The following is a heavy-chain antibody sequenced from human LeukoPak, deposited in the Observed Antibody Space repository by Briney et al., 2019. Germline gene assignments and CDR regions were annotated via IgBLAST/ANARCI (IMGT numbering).Heavy chain of an antibody. Sequence: GGSLRLSCVASGFIFRNYWMSWVCQAPGKGLEWVANINHDGGDKNYVDSVKGRFTISRDNAKSSLYLQMSSLRVEDTAVYYCAITGGPTVTAFDLWGQGILVTVSS. V-gene: IGHV3-7*02. CDR2: INHDGGDK. D-gene: IGHD4-17*01. CDR1: GFIFRNYW. CDR3: AITGGPTVTAFDL. J-gene: IGHJ4*02.